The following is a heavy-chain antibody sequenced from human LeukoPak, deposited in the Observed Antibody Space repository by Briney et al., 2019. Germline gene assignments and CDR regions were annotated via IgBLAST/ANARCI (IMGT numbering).Heavy chain of an antibody. J-gene: IGHJ2*01. D-gene: IGHD6-19*01. CDR3: AKSRAGGWYWYFDL. CDR1: GFTFSSYG. Sequence: PGGSLRLSCAASGFTFSSYGMPWVRQAPGKGLEWVAVISYDGSNKYYADSVKGRFTISRDNSKNTLYLQMNSLRAEDTAVYYCAKSRAGGWYWYFDLWGRGTLVTVSS. CDR2: ISYDGSNK. V-gene: IGHV3-30*18.